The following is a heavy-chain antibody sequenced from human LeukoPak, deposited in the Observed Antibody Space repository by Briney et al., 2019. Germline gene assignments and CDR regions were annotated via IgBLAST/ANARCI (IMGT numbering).Heavy chain of an antibody. J-gene: IGHJ4*02. CDR3: AKWGPYDILTGRIN. V-gene: IGHV3-7*03. CDR1: GFTFSNYW. Sequence: GGSLRLSCAASGFTFSNYWMTWVRQAPGKGLEWVANIKPDESEKYYVGSVKGRFTISRDNAKNSLYLQMNSLRAEDTAVYYCAKWGPYDILTGRINWGQGTLVTVSS. CDR2: IKPDESEK. D-gene: IGHD3-9*01.